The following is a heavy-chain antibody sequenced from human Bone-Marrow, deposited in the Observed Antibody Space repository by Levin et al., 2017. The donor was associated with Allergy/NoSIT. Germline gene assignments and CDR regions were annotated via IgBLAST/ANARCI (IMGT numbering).Heavy chain of an antibody. CDR1: GFTFSDYY. D-gene: IGHD3-16*01. CDR3: ARVGGGSSAPDGMDV. V-gene: IGHV3-11*01. CDR2: ISGSGSST. Sequence: PGGSLRLSCAASGFTFSDYYMSWVRQAPGKGLEWVSYISGSGSSTYYADSVKGRFTISRDNARNSLYLQVNSLRAEDTALYYCARVGGGSSAPDGMDVWGQGTTVTVSS. J-gene: IGHJ6*02.